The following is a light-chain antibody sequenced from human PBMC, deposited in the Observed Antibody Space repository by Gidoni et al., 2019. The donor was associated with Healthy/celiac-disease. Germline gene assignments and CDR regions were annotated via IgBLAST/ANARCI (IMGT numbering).Light chain of an antibody. V-gene: IGKV3-11*01. CDR3: QQRSNWRIT. Sequence: EIVLTQSPATLPLSPGERATFSCRASQSVSSYLAWYQQKPGQAPRLLIYDASNRATGIPARFSGSGSGTDFTLTISSLEPEDFAVYYCQQRSNWRITFGQGTRLEIK. J-gene: IGKJ5*01. CDR1: QSVSSY. CDR2: DAS.